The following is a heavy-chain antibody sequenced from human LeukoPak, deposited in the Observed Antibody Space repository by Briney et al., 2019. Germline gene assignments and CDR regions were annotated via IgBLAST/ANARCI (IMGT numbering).Heavy chain of an antibody. CDR1: GFTFSSYW. CDR2: IKQDGSEK. J-gene: IGHJ6*02. Sequence: GGSLRLSCAASGFTFSSYWMSWVRQAPGKGLEWVANIKQDGSEKYYVDSVKGRFTISRDNAKNSLYLQMNSLRAEDTAVYYCARQDYYDKGDGMDVWGQGTTVTVS. V-gene: IGHV3-7*01. D-gene: IGHD3-22*01. CDR3: ARQDYYDKGDGMDV.